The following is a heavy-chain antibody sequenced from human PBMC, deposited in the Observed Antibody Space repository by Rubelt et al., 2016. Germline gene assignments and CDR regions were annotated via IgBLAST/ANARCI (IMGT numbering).Heavy chain of an antibody. CDR2: IYYSGST. CDR3: ARHLVGIAAAGKGYYFDS. Sequence: CTVSGGSISSYYWSWIRQPPGKGLEWIGYIYYSGSTYYNPALKSRVTISVDTSKNQFSLELTSVTAADTAVYYCARHLVGIAAAGKGYYFDSWGQGSLVTVSS. V-gene: IGHV4-59*08. D-gene: IGHD6-13*01. CDR1: GGSISSYY. J-gene: IGHJ4*02.